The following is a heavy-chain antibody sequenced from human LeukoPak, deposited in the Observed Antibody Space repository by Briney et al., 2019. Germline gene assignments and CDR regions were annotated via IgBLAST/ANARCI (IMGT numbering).Heavy chain of an antibody. CDR3: AKDSSPVVAATSLDY. D-gene: IGHD2-15*01. Sequence: GGSLRLSCAASGFTFDDYAMHWVRQAPGKGLEWVSGISWNSGSIGYADSVKGRFTITRDNAKNSLYLQMNSLRAEDTALYYCAKDSSPVVAATSLDYWGQGTLVTVSS. CDR2: ISWNSGSI. CDR1: GFTFDDYA. J-gene: IGHJ4*02. V-gene: IGHV3-9*01.